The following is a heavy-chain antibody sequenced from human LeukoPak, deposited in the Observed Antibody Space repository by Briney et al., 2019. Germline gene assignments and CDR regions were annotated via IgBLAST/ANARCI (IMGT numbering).Heavy chain of an antibody. CDR1: GDSISSYY. J-gene: IGHJ6*03. CDR2: IYTSGST. Sequence: SETLSLTCTVSGDSISSYYWSWIRQPARKGLEWIGRIYTSGSTNYNPSLKSRVTMSVDTSKNQFSLKLSSVTAADTAVYYCARSSGQGHYYYYMDVWGKGTTVTVSS. V-gene: IGHV4-4*07. D-gene: IGHD3-22*01. CDR3: ARSSGQGHYYYYMDV.